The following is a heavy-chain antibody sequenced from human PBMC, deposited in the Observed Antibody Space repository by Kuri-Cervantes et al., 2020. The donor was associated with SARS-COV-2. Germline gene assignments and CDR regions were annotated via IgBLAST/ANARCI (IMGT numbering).Heavy chain of an antibody. D-gene: IGHD3-3*01. V-gene: IGHV3-7*01. CDR3: ARGQDDFWSGYRLTFDY. CDR2: IKQDGSEK. Sequence: GESLKISCAASGFTFSSYWMSWVRQAPGKGLEWVANIKQDGSEKYYVDSVKGRFTISRDNAKNSLYLQMNSLRAEDTAVYYCARGQDDFWSGYRLTFDYWGQGTLVTVSS. J-gene: IGHJ4*02. CDR1: GFTFSSYW.